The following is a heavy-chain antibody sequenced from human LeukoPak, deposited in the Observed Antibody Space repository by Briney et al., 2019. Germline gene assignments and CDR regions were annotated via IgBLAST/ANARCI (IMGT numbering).Heavy chain of an antibody. J-gene: IGHJ6*02. D-gene: IGHD3-3*01. CDR1: GFTFSDYY. Sequence: PGGFLRLSCAASGFTFSDYYMSWIRQAPGKGLEWVSCISSSGSTIYYADSVKGRFTISRDNAKNSLYLKMNSLRAEDTAVYYCARDLPDGVVISRPYYYYYGMDVWGQGTTVTVSS. CDR3: ARDLPDGVVISRPYYYYYGMDV. V-gene: IGHV3-11*01. CDR2: ISSSGSTI.